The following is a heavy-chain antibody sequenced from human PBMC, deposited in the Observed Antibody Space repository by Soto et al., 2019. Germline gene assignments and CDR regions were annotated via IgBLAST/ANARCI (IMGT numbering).Heavy chain of an antibody. D-gene: IGHD2-15*01. CDR1: GFTFGDYA. CDR3: TRAWAHCSGGSCYFDY. Sequence: GGSLRLSCTASGFTFGDYAMSWFRQAPGKGLEWVGFIRSKAYGGTTEYAASVKGRFTISRDDSKSIAYLQMNSLKTEDTAVYYCTRAWAHCSGGSCYFDYWGQGTLVTVSS. CDR2: IRSKAYGGTT. V-gene: IGHV3-49*03. J-gene: IGHJ4*02.